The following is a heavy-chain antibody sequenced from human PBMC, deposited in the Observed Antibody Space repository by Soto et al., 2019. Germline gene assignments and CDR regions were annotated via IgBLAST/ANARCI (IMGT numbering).Heavy chain of an antibody. D-gene: IGHD2-21*02. CDR1: GGSFSGYY. V-gene: IGHV4-34*01. J-gene: IGHJ4*02. Sequence: SETLSLTCAVYGGSFSGYYWSWILQPPGKGLEWIGEINHSGSTNYNPSLKSRVTISVDTSKNQFSLKLSSVTAADTAVYYCARDSPGGGDCYIIGYWGQGTLVTVSS. CDR2: INHSGST. CDR3: ARDSPGGGDCYIIGY.